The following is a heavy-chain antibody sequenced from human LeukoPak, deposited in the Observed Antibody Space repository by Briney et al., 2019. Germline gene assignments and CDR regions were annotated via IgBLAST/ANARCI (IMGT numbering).Heavy chain of an antibody. V-gene: IGHV3-15*01. CDR2: IKSKTDGGTT. CDR1: GFTFSSYA. CDR3: TTDRSDGEMDYWSGYYRGY. J-gene: IGHJ4*02. D-gene: IGHD3-3*01. Sequence: GGSLRLSCAASGFTFSSYAMSWVRQAPGKGLEWVGRIKSKTDGGTTDYAAPVKGRFTISRDDSKNTLYLQMNSLKTQDTAVYYCTTDRSDGEMDYWSGYYRGYWGQGTLVTVSS.